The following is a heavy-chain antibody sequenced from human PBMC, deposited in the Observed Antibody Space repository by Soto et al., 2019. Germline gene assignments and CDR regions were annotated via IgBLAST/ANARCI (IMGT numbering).Heavy chain of an antibody. CDR1: GFTFSDPY. J-gene: IGHJ6*02. CDR3: ARVSWREKYGMDV. Sequence: GGSLRLSCAASGFTFSDPYMSWIRQAPGKGLEWISYITFSGNTVYYADSLKGRFTISRDNAKNSLYLQMNRLRAEDTAVYYCARVSWREKYGMDVWGQGTTVTSP. V-gene: IGHV3-11*01. CDR2: ITFSGNTV.